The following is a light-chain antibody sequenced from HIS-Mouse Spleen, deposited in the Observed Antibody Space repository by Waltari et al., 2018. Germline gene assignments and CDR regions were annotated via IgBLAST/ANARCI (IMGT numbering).Light chain of an antibody. Sequence: QSALTQPASVPGSPGQSFTIPCTGTSSYARRYNLFPWYQHHPGKAPKLMIYEGSKRPSGVSNRFPGSKSGNTASMTISGLQAEDEADYYCCSYAGSSTLVFGGGTKLTVL. CDR3: CSYAGSSTLV. CDR2: EGS. V-gene: IGLV2-23*01. CDR1: SSYARRYNL. J-gene: IGLJ3*02.